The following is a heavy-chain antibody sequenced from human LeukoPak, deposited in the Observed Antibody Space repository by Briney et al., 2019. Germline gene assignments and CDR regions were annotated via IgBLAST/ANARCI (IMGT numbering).Heavy chain of an antibody. CDR2: ISRNSTYI. CDR3: ASDEGNYFDY. CDR1: GFTFSSYA. Sequence: PGGSLRLSCSASGFTFSSYAMHWVRQAPGKGLEWVASISRNSTYIHYADSVKGRFTISRDNARNSLFLQMNSLRAEDTAIYYCASDEGNYFDYWGQGTLVTVSS. J-gene: IGHJ4*02. V-gene: IGHV3-21*01.